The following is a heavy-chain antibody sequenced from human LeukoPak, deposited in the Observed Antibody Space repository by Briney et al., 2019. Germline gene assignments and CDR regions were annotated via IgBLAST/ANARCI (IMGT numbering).Heavy chain of an antibody. D-gene: IGHD1-1*01. Sequence: PSETLSLTRTVSGDSISSSHFYWSWIRQPAGKGLEWIGRIYTSGSTTYNTSLESRVTISIDTSKNQFSLKVISVTATDTAVYYCARGTSPLDSWGQGTLVTVSS. CDR2: IYTSGST. J-gene: IGHJ4*02. CDR3: ARGTSPLDS. CDR1: GDSISSSHFY. V-gene: IGHV4-61*02.